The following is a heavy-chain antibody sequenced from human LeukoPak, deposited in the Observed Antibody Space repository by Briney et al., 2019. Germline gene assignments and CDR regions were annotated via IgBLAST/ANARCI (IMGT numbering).Heavy chain of an antibody. CDR3: VKSPYSSAWLHYY. Sequence: PGQSLRLSCDASGFNIYTYTVYWVRQAPGKGLEWISAISGSGGSTYYADSVKGRFTISRDNFKNTLYLQLNSLRAEDTAVYYCVKSPYSSAWLHYYWGQGTLVTVSS. D-gene: IGHD6-19*01. CDR1: GFNIYTYT. CDR2: ISGSGGST. V-gene: IGHV3-23*01. J-gene: IGHJ4*02.